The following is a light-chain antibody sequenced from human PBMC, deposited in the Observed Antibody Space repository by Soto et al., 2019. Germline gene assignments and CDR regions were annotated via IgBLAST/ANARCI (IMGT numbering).Light chain of an antibody. Sequence: DIQMTQSPSSLSASVGDRVTITCQASQAISNYLSWYQQKPGKAPKLLIYDASNLETGVPSRFSGSGSGTDFTITISSLQPEDIATYYCQQYYNFPWTFGQGTKVEMK. CDR1: QAISNY. V-gene: IGKV1-33*01. J-gene: IGKJ1*01. CDR2: DAS. CDR3: QQYYNFPWT.